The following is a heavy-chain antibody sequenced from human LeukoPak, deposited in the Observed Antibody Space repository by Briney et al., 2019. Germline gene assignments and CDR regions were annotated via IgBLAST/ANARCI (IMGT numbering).Heavy chain of an antibody. D-gene: IGHD4-11*01. CDR3: ARDSPFYSNYVGTYYYGMDV. Sequence: GGSLRLSCAASGFTFSSYLMSWVRQAPGKGLEWVANIKQDGSEKYYVDSVKGRFTISRDNAKDSLYLQMNSLRAEDTAVYYCARDSPFYSNYVGTYYYGMDVWGQGTTVTVSS. V-gene: IGHV3-7*01. CDR1: GFTFSSYL. J-gene: IGHJ6*02. CDR2: IKQDGSEK.